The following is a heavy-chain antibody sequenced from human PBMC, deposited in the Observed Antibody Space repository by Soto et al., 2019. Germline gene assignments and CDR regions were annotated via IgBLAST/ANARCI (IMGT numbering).Heavy chain of an antibody. D-gene: IGHD3-10*01. CDR2: IWYDGSNK. J-gene: IGHJ3*02. CDR1: GFTFSSYG. V-gene: IGHV3-33*01. CDR3: ARNLGGITMVQDNDAFDI. Sequence: QVQLVESGGGVVQPGRSLRLSCAASGFTFSSYGMHWVRQAPGKGLEWVAVIWYDGSNKYYADSVKGRFTISRDNSKNTLYLQMNSLRAEDTAVYYCARNLGGITMVQDNDAFDIWGQGTMVTVSS.